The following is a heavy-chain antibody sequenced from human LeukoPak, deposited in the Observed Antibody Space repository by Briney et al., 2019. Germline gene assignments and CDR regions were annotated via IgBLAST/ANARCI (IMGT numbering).Heavy chain of an antibody. J-gene: IGHJ3*02. CDR2: IYYSGST. D-gene: IGHD4-23*01. Sequence: MPSETLSLTCTVSGGSISSYYWSWIRQPPGKGLEWIGYIYYSGSTNYNPSLKSRVTISVDTSKNQFSLKLSSVTAADTAVYYCARHRHYGGKPRTDAFDIWGQGTMVTVSS. V-gene: IGHV4-59*08. CDR3: ARHRHYGGKPRTDAFDI. CDR1: GGSISSYY.